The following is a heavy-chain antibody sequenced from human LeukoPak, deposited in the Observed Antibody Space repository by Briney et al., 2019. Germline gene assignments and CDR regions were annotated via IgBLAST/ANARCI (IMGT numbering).Heavy chain of an antibody. CDR1: GGTFSSYA. J-gene: IGHJ4*02. D-gene: IGHD6-13*01. CDR3: ATLKGSSSWYGVYFDY. CDR2: IIPIFGTA. Sequence: SVKVSCKASGGTFSSYAISWVRQAPGQGLEWMGGIIPIFGTANYAQKFQGRVTMTEDTSTDTAYMELSSLRSEDTAVYYCATLKGSSSWYGVYFDYWGQGTLVTVSS. V-gene: IGHV1-69*06.